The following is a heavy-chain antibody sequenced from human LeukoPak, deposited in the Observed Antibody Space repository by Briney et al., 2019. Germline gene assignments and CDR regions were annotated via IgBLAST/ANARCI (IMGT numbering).Heavy chain of an antibody. CDR1: GFTFSTYS. J-gene: IGHJ4*02. CDR3: ARDGIFDF. CDR2: IRSGGTYI. Sequence: PGGSLRLSCAASGFTFSTYSMHWVRQAPGKGLEWVSSIRSGGTYINYADSVKGRFTISRDDAKNSLYLQMNSLRAEDTAVYYCARDGIFDFWGQGTLVTVSS. V-gene: IGHV3-21*01.